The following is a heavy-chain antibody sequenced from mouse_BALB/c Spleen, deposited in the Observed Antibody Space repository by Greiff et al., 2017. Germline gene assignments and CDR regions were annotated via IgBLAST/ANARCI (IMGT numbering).Heavy chain of an antibody. CDR2: IHYSGST. CDR3: ARVGDYDSDWYFDD. Sequence: EVQLVESGPDLVKPSQSLSLTCTVTGYSFTSGYSWHWIRQFPGNKLEWIGYIHYSGSTNYIPILKRRIPITRDTSKNQFFLQLNSVTTEDTAAYYCARVGDYDSDWYFDDWGEGTTVTVSS. CDR1: GYSFTSGYS. V-gene: IGHV3-1*02. D-gene: IGHD2-4*01. J-gene: IGHJ1*01.